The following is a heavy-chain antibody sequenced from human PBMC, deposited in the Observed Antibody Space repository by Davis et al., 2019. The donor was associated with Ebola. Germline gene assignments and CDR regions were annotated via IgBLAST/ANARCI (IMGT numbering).Heavy chain of an antibody. CDR3: ARGRLLFGY. V-gene: IGHV4-59*08. Sequence: MPSETLSLTCTVSGGSLGSYYWSWIRQPPGKGLQWIGYVYYSGSTYYNPSLKSRVTISVDTSKNQFSLKLSSVTAADTAVYYCARGRLLFGYWGQGTLVTVSS. J-gene: IGHJ4*02. CDR2: VYYSGST. D-gene: IGHD2-21*01. CDR1: GGSLGSYY.